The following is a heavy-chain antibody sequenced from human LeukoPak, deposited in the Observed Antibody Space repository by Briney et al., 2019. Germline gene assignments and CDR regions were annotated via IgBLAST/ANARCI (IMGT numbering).Heavy chain of an antibody. CDR2: IYYSGDT. Sequence: PSETLSLTCTVSGGSISNFYWSWIRQPPGKGLEWIGYIYYSGDTNYNPSLKSRVTISVDTSKNQFSLKLSSVTAADTAVYYCARLRYGYDFWSGYYTGVYYFDYWGQGTLVTVSS. D-gene: IGHD3-3*01. CDR1: GGSISNFY. J-gene: IGHJ4*02. V-gene: IGHV4-59*01. CDR3: ARLRYGYDFWSGYYTGVYYFDY.